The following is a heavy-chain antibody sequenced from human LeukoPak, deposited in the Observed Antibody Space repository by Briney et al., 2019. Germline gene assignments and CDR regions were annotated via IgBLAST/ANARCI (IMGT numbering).Heavy chain of an antibody. J-gene: IGHJ4*02. CDR2: IFHSGNS. D-gene: IGHD4-17*01. Sequence: PSETLSLTCAVSSYSISSGSYWGWIRQSPGKGLEWVGSIFHSGNSYYNPSLNSRLTMSVDTSKNQFSLKLTSVTAADTALYYCARVTYVDDMLYQYFDYWGQGILVTVSS. V-gene: IGHV4-38-2*01. CDR3: ARVTYVDDMLYQYFDY. CDR1: SYSISSGSY.